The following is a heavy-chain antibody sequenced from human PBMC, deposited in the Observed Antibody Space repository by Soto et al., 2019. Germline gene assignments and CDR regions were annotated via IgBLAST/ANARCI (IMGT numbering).Heavy chain of an antibody. CDR3: ARNQDFDWLRAFDI. CDR1: GFTFSDYC. Sequence: KPGGSLRLSCAASGFTFSDYCMSWIRQAPGKGLEWVSYISSSGSTIYYADSVKGRFTISRDNAKNSLYLQMNSLRAEDTAVYYCARNQDFDWLRAFDIWGQGTMVTVSS. CDR2: ISSSGSTI. D-gene: IGHD3-9*01. J-gene: IGHJ3*02. V-gene: IGHV3-11*01.